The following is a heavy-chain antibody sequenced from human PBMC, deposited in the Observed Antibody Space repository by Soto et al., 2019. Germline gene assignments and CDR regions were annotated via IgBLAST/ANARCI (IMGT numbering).Heavy chain of an antibody. CDR1: GGSISSYY. CDR3: ARVPIYCSSTSCYDRDYYYYGMDV. Sequence: SETLSLTCTVSGGSISSYYWSWIRQPPGKGLEWIGYIYYSGSTNYNPSLKSRVTISVDTSKNQFSLKLSSVTAADTAVYYCARVPIYCSSTSCYDRDYYYYGMDVWGQGTTVTVSS. CDR2: IYYSGST. J-gene: IGHJ6*02. D-gene: IGHD2-2*01. V-gene: IGHV4-59*01.